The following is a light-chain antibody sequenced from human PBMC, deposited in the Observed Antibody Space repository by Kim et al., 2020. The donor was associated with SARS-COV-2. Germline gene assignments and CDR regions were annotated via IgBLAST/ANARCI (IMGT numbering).Light chain of an antibody. CDR1: QSVSSY. V-gene: IGKV3-11*01. CDR2: DAS. Sequence: SLRPGERATLSCRASQSVSSYLAWYQQKPGQAPRLLIYDASNRATGIPARFSGSGSGTDFTLTISSLEPEDFAVYYCQQRSNWLTFGGGTKVDIK. J-gene: IGKJ4*01. CDR3: QQRSNWLT.